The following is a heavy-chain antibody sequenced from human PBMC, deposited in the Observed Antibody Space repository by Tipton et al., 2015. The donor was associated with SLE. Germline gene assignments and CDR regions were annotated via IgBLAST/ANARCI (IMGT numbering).Heavy chain of an antibody. CDR2: IKQDGSEK. Sequence: SLRLSCAASGFTFSSYWMSWVRQAPGKGLEWVANIKQDGSEKYYVDSVKGRFTISRDNAKNSLYLQMNSLRAEDTAVYYCASLSYYYYMDVWGKGTTVTVSS. CDR1: GFTFSSYW. V-gene: IGHV3-7*03. CDR3: ASLSYYYYMDV. J-gene: IGHJ6*03.